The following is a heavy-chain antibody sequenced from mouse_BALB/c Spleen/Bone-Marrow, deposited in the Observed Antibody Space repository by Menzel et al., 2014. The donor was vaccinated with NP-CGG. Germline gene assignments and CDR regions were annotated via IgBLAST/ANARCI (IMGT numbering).Heavy chain of an antibody. J-gene: IGHJ3*01. CDR2: IYPGDGDT. Sequence: VQLVESGAELARPGASVKLSCKASGYTFTSYWTQWVKQRPGQGLEWIGTIYPGDGDTRYTQKFKGKATLTADKSSSTAYMQLSSLASEDSAVYYCARGGYGNYVFAYWGQGTLVTVSA. CDR1: GYTFTSYW. D-gene: IGHD2-1*01. V-gene: IGHV1-87*01. CDR3: ARGGYGNYVFAY.